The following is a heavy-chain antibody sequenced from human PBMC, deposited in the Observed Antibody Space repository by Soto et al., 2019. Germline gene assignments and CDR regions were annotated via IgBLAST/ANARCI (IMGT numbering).Heavy chain of an antibody. CDR1: GGSISNDFYY. J-gene: IGHJ4*02. D-gene: IGHD6-19*01. CDR2: IYYKGTT. Sequence: QVQLQESGPGLVKPSQTLSLTCTVSGGSISNDFYYWSWIRQHPGKGLEWIGYIYYKGTTYYSPSLKSRVTISIDTSKNRFSLELSSVTAADTAVYYCARQAMAVFDYWGRGTLVTVSS. V-gene: IGHV4-31*03. CDR3: ARQAMAVFDY.